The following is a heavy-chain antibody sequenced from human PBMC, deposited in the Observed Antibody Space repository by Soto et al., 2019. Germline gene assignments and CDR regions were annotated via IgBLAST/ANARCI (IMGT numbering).Heavy chain of an antibody. V-gene: IGHV3-48*04. CDR1: GFTFSSYG. CDR2: ISSSGSTI. D-gene: IGHD2-2*01. CDR3: ARETRIVVVPAAIVAENYYYYYMDV. J-gene: IGHJ6*03. Sequence: PGGSLRLSCAASGFTFSSYGMHWVRQAPGKGLEWVSYISSSGSTIYYADSVKGRFTISRDNAKNSLYLQMNSLRAEDTAVYYCARETRIVVVPAAIVAENYYYYYMDVWGKGTTVTVSS.